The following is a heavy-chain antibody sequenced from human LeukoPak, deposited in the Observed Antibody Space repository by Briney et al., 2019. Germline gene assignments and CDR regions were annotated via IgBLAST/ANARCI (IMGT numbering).Heavy chain of an antibody. V-gene: IGHV4-39*01. D-gene: IGHD6-6*01. CDR1: GGSISSSSYY. CDR2: IYYSGST. Sequence: SETLSLTCTVSGGSISSSSYYWGWIRQPPGKGLEWIGSIYYSGSTYYNPSLKSRVTISVDTSKNQFSLNLSSVTAADTAVYYCATPTWYSSSPRGYYMDVWGKGTTVTVSS. J-gene: IGHJ6*03. CDR3: ATPTWYSSSPRGYYMDV.